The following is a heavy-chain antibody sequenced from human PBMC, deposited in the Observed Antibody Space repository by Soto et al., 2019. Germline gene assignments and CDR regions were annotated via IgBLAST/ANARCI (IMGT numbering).Heavy chain of an antibody. J-gene: IGHJ6*03. CDR3: GRHADYVSMDV. CDR1: GFTLSSFW. CDR2: IKQDGSDK. D-gene: IGHD3-16*01. Sequence: GGSLRLSCAASGFTLSSFWMSWVRQAPGKGLEWVANIKQDGSDKYYVDSVKGQFTISRDNAKNSVYLQMNSLRAEDTAVYYCGRHADYVSMDVWGKGTTVTVSS. V-gene: IGHV3-7*01.